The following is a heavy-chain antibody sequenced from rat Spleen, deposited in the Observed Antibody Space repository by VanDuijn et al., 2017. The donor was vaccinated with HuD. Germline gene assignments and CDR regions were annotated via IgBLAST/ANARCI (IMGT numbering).Heavy chain of an antibody. CDR3: TTARNVPSYWYFDF. J-gene: IGHJ1*01. CDR2: INIGGGIT. CDR1: GFTFSDYN. D-gene: IGHD3-8*01. Sequence: EVQLVESGGGLVQPGRSLKLSCAASGFTFSDYNMAWVRQAPKKGLEWVADINIGGGITYYRDSVKGRFTISTDNAESTLYLQMDSLRSEDTATYYCTTARNVPSYWYFDFWGPGTMVTVSS. V-gene: IGHV5-27*01.